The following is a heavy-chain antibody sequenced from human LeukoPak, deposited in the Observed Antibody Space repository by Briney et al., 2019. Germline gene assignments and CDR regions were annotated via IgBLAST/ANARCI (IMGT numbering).Heavy chain of an antibody. CDR3: ARVWSYSPDY. CDR2: ISSSGSTI. Sequence: GGSLRLSCAASGFTFSSYEMNWVRQAPGKRLEWVSYISSSGSTIYYADSVKGRFTISRDNAKNSLYLQMNSLRAEDTAVYYCARVWSYSPDYWGQGTLVTVSS. J-gene: IGHJ4*02. V-gene: IGHV3-48*03. D-gene: IGHD3-3*01. CDR1: GFTFSSYE.